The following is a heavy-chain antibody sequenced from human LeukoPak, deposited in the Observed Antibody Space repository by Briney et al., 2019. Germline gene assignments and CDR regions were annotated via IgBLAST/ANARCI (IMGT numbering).Heavy chain of an antibody. J-gene: IGHJ3*02. V-gene: IGHV4-4*07. CDR1: GGSISSYY. CDR2: IYTSGST. Sequence: SETLSLTCTVSGGSISSYYWSWIRQPAGKGLEWIGRIYTSGSTNYNPSLKSRVTMSVDTSKNQFSLKLSSVTAADTAVYYCARVRRGHIVVVPAAIRGDAFDIWGQGRMVTVSS. D-gene: IGHD2-2*01. CDR3: ARVRRGHIVVVPAAIRGDAFDI.